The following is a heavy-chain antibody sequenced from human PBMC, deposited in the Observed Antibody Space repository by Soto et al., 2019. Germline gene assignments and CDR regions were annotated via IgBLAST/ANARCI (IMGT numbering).Heavy chain of an antibody. CDR3: AKDRGYFDY. CDR2: ISYDGSNK. CDR1: GFTFSSYG. Sequence: HVQLVESGGGVVEPGRSLRLSCAASGFTFSSYGMHWVRQAPGKGLEWVAVISYDGSNKYYADSVKGRFTISRDNSKNTLYLQMNSLRAEDTAVYYCAKDRGYFDYWGQGTLVTVSS. J-gene: IGHJ4*02. V-gene: IGHV3-30*18.